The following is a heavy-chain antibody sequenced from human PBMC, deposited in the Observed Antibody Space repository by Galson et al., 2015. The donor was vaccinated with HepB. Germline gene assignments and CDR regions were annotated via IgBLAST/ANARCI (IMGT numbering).Heavy chain of an antibody. CDR2: IGYRETYK. CDR1: GFTFRTSG. Sequence: SLRLSCAASGFTFRTSGITWVRQAPGKGLEWVAVIGYRETYKHYADSVKGRFAISRDNAKNSVYLQMNSLRVEDTAVYCCARDASEWSRDYWGQGTLVAVSS. V-gene: IGHV3-21*01. D-gene: IGHD3-3*01. J-gene: IGHJ4*02. CDR3: ARDASEWSRDY.